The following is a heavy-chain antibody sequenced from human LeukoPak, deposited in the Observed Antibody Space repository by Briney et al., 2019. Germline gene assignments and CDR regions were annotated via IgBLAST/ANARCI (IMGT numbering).Heavy chain of an antibody. CDR1: GGSISSSNW. D-gene: IGHD3-10*01. V-gene: IGHV4-4*02. Sequence: SGTLSLTCAVSGGSISSSNWWSWVRQPPGKGLEWIGEIYHSGSTNYNPSLKSRVTISVDKSKNPFSLKLSSVTAADTAVYYCAREKDGSGSYAGVNYFDYWGQGTLVTVSS. J-gene: IGHJ4*02. CDR2: IYHSGST. CDR3: AREKDGSGSYAGVNYFDY.